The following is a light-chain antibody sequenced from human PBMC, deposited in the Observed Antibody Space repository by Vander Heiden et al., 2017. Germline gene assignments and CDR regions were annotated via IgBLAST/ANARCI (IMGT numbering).Light chain of an antibody. CDR2: GAS. CDR3: QQYGSSPVT. CDR1: QSVSSTY. Sequence: EIVLTQSTGTLSLSPGERATLSCRASQSVSSTYLAWYQQKPGQAPRLLIYGASSRATGIPDRFSGSGSGTDCTLTISRLEPEDFAVYYCQQYGSSPVTFGQGTRLEIK. V-gene: IGKV3-20*01. J-gene: IGKJ5*01.